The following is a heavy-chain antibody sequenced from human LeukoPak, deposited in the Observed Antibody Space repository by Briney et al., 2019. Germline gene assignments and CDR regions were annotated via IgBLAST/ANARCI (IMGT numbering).Heavy chain of an antibody. CDR2: INPDRGET. CDR3: ASGTFGDCSLEF. V-gene: IGHV1-2*06. D-gene: IGHD2-21*02. CDR1: GYTFTGYH. J-gene: IGHJ4*02. Sequence: ASVKVSCKATGYTFTGYHLHWVRQAPGQGLEWMGRINPDRGETDYAQKFQGRVTMTGDTSIGTAYMELSSLRSDDTAVYYCASGTFGDCSLEFWGKGTMVTVAS.